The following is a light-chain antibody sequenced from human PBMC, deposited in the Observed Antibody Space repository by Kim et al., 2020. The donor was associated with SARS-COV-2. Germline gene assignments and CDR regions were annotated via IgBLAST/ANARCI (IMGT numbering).Light chain of an antibody. Sequence: QSVLTQPPSVSGSPGQSITISCTGTSSDVGGYYYVHWYQQHPGTAPKLMIYDDSNRPSGVPNRFSGSKSGNTASLTISGLQAEDEADYYCRSYTSSRSLFFGEGTQRTGL. CDR2: DDS. V-gene: IGLV2-14*03. CDR1: SSDVGGYYY. J-gene: IGLJ2*01. CDR3: RSYTSSRSLF.